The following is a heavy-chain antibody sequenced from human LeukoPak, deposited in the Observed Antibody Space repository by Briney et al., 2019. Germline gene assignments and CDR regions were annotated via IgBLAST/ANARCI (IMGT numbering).Heavy chain of an antibody. CDR1: GGSISSSSYY. CDR3: ARRGDYGRSFDY. J-gene: IGHJ4*02. Sequence: KPSETLSLTCTVSGGSISSSSYYWGWIRQPPGKGLEWIGSIYYTGSTYYNPSLKSRVTISEDTSKNQSSPRLSSVTAADTAVYYCARRGDYGRSFDYWGQGTLVTVSS. V-gene: IGHV4-39*01. CDR2: IYYTGST. D-gene: IGHD4-17*01.